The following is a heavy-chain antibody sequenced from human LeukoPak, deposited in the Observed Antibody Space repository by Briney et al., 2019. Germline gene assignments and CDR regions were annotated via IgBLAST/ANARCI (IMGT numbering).Heavy chain of an antibody. CDR1: GGSISSGDYY. J-gene: IGHJ4*02. CDR3: ARHHDLTDVNDY. V-gene: IGHV4-39*01. Sequence: SQTLSLTCTVSGGSISSGDYYWSWICQPPGKGLEWIGKITHSGSTKYNPSLKSRVTISVDTSKNQFSLKLSSVTAADTAVYYCARHHDLTDVNDYWGQGTLVTVSS. D-gene: IGHD3-3*01. CDR2: ITHSGST.